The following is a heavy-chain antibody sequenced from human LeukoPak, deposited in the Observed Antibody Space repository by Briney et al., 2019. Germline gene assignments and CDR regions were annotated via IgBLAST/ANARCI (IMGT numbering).Heavy chain of an antibody. CDR1: GFTFSTYW. V-gene: IGHV3-74*01. Sequence: PGGSLRLSCAASGFTFSTYWMHWVRQVPGKGLVWVSRISSDGISTAYADSAKGRFTLSRDNAKNTLYLQMNSLRADDTAVYYCARSREPGRDGDYWGQGTLVTVSS. D-gene: IGHD5-24*01. CDR3: ARSREPGRDGDY. CDR2: ISSDGIST. J-gene: IGHJ4*02.